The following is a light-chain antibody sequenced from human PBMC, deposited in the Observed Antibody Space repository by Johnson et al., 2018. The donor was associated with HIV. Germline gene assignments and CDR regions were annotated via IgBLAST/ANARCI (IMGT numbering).Light chain of an antibody. Sequence: QSVLTQPPSVSAPPGQKVTISCSGSSSNIGNNLASWYQQLPGTAPKLLIYANNKRPSGIPDRFSGSKSGTSATLGITGLQTGDEADYYCGTWDNGLSAYVVGTGTKVTGL. CDR2: ANN. J-gene: IGLJ1*01. CDR1: SSNIGNNL. CDR3: GTWDNGLSAYV. V-gene: IGLV1-51*02.